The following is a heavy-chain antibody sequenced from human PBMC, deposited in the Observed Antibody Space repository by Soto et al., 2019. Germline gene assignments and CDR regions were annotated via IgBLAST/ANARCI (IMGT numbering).Heavy chain of an antibody. CDR3: ARLRRETYLNDAFDI. V-gene: IGHV1-69*13. J-gene: IGHJ3*02. CDR2: ITPIFGTT. Sequence: SVKVSCKASGTFKSYAITWVRQAPGQGLEWMGVITPIFGTTNYAQKFQGRVTITADESTSTAYMELSSLRSGDTAVYYCARLRRETYLNDAFDIRGPGTMVTVSS. CDR1: GTFKSYA.